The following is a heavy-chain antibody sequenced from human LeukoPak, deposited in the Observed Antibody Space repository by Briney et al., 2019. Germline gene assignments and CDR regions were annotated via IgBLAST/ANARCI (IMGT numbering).Heavy chain of an antibody. CDR2: IYSGTI. J-gene: IGHJ4*02. D-gene: IGHD4/OR15-4a*01. CDR3: ARRAGAYSHPYDY. Sequence: GGSLRLSCAASGFSFSNYAMSWVRQAPGKGLEWVSFIYSGTIHYSDSVKGRFTISRDNSKNTLYLQMNSLRAEDTAVYYCARRAGAYSHPYDYWGQGTLVTVSS. V-gene: IGHV3-23*05. CDR1: GFSFSNYA.